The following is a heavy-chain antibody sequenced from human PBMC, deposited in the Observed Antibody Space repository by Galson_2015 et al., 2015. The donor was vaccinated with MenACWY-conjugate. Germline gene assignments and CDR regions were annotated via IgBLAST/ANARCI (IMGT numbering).Heavy chain of an antibody. CDR2: IDPVNSNI. J-gene: IGHJ6*02. CDR1: GYSFTKYW. D-gene: IGHD1-26*01. V-gene: IGHV5-51*01. Sequence: HSGAEVTKPGESLKISCGGSGYSFTKYWVACVRQLPGKGLEWVGLIDPVNSNIRYSPSFQGQVTISADESISTAYLQWSSLKASDTAMYYCARHPPGGRGMDVWGRGTTVTVSS. CDR3: ARHPPGGRGMDV.